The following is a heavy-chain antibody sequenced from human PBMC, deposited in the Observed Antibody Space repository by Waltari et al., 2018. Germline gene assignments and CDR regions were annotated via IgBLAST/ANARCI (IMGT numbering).Heavy chain of an antibody. CDR1: GGSISSYY. D-gene: IGHD6-13*01. CDR2: IYYSGST. J-gene: IGHJ4*02. Sequence: QVQLQESGPGLVKPSETLSLTCPVSGGSISSYYWSWIRPPPGKGLEWIGYIYYSGSTNYNPSLKSRVTISVDTSKNQFSLKLSSVTAADTAVYYCARSSIAAAGKAFDYWGQGTLVTVSS. V-gene: IGHV4-59*01. CDR3: ARSSIAAAGKAFDY.